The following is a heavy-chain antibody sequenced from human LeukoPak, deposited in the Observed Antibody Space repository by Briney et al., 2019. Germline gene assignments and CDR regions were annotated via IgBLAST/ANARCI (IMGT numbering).Heavy chain of an antibody. J-gene: IGHJ4*02. D-gene: IGHD4-23*01. V-gene: IGHV3-53*01. CDR1: GVPVSSNY. CDR2: IYSGGST. Sequence: GSLRLSCAASGVPVSSNYMSWVRQAPGKGLEWVSVIYSGGSTYYADSVKGRFTISRDNSKNTLYLQMNSLRAEDTAVYYCARGLYGGNSYYFDYWGQGTLVTVSS. CDR3: ARGLYGGNSYYFDY.